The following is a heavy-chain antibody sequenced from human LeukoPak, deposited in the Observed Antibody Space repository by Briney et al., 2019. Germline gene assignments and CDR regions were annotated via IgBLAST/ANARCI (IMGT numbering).Heavy chain of an antibody. V-gene: IGHV3-23*01. CDR1: GFTFSSYA. CDR3: AKERDWTGDFDY. Sequence: PGGSLRLSCAASGFTFSSYAMSWVRQTPGKGLEWVSTISGSGGSTFYADSVKGRFTISRDNPKNTLYPQMNSLRAEDTAVYYCAKERDWTGDFDYWGQGTLVTVSS. CDR2: ISGSGGST. D-gene: IGHD1-1*01. J-gene: IGHJ4*02.